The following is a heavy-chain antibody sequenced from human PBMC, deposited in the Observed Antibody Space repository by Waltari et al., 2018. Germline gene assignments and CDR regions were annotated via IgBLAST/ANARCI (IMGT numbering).Heavy chain of an antibody. CDR2: INAIASP. Sequence: QVQLLQWGAGLLKPSETLSLTCAVYGGSFSGYYWSWLRQLPGKGLGWLGEINAIASPDYNPSLKSRATISIETSKTQFSLKLDAVTAADTGVYYCARGWLQVAPPYYYYMDVWDRGTAVTVSS. CDR3: ARGWLQVAPPYYYYMDV. CDR1: GGSFSGYY. J-gene: IGHJ6*03. V-gene: IGHV4-34*01. D-gene: IGHD6-19*01.